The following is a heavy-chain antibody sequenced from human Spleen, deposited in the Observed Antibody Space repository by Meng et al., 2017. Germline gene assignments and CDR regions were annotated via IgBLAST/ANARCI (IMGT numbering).Heavy chain of an antibody. J-gene: IGHJ5*02. Sequence: QVQLQESGPGLVEPLQTLPLPCTVSGGSIRSGDYYWTWIRQPPGKGLEWIAYIYYSGSTYYNPSLKSRVTISLDTSKNQFSLELTSVTAADTAVYYCARIPDYDTSASWGQGTLVTVSS. V-gene: IGHV4-30-4*01. CDR2: IYYSGST. CDR3: ARIPDYDTSAS. D-gene: IGHD3-22*01. CDR1: GGSIRSGDYY.